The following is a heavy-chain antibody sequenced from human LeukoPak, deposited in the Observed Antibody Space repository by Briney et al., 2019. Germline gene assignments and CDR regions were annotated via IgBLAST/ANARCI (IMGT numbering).Heavy chain of an antibody. D-gene: IGHD3-10*01. J-gene: IGHJ4*02. CDR1: GGSFSGYY. V-gene: IGHV4-34*01. CDR3: ARRRGWGSAIGTDY. CDR2: INHSGST. Sequence: SETLSLTCAVYGGSFSGYYWSWIRQPPGKGLEWIGEINHSGSTNYNPSLKSRVTISVDTSKNQFSLKLSSVTAADTAVYYCARRRGWGSAIGTDYWGQGTLVTVSS.